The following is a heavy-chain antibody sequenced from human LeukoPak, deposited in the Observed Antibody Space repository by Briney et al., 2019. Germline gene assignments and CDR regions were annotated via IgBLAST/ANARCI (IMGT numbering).Heavy chain of an antibody. CDR3: ARDKVYYYDSSGYSYYWYFDL. J-gene: IGHJ2*01. Sequence: GRSLRLSCAASGFTFSSYGMHWVRQAPGKGLEWVAIISYDGSNKYYADSVKGRFTISRDNSKNTLYLQMNSLRAEDTAVYYCARDKVYYYDSSGYSYYWYFDLWGRGTLVTVSS. CDR2: ISYDGSNK. D-gene: IGHD3-22*01. CDR1: GFTFSSYG. V-gene: IGHV3-30*03.